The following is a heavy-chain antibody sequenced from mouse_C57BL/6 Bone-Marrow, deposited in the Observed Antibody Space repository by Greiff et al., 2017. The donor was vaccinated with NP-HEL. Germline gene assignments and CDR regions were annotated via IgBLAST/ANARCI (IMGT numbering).Heavy chain of an antibody. J-gene: IGHJ4*01. CDR2: ISSGGSYT. V-gene: IGHV5-6*01. D-gene: IGHD1-1*01. CDR3: AREVPYGDYAMDY. Sequence: EVNVVESGGDLVKPGGSLKLSCAASGFTFSSYGMSWVRQTPDKRLEWVATISSGGSYTYYPDSVKGRFTISRDNAKNTLYLQMSSLKSEDTAMYYCAREVPYGDYAMDYWGQGTSVTVSS. CDR1: GFTFSSYG.